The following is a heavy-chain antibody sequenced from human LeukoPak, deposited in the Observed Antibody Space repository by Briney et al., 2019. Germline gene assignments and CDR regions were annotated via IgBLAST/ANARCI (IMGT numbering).Heavy chain of an antibody. CDR1: GYTFTNYD. CDR3: ARGTGSWLRLTRWFDP. V-gene: IGHV1-8*01. Sequence: ASVKVSCKASGYTFTNYDNNWVRQATGQGLEWMGWMNPNSGNTDYAQKFQGRVTMTRNTSISTAYMELSSLVSEDTAVYYCARGTGSWLRLTRWFDPWGQGTLVTVSS. D-gene: IGHD5-12*01. J-gene: IGHJ5*02. CDR2: MNPNSGNT.